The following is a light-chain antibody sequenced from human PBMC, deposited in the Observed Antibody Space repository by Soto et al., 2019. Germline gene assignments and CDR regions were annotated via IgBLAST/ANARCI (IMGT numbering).Light chain of an antibody. CDR2: AAS. CDR3: QQANSFPTT. Sequence: DIQMTQSPSSVSASVGDRVTITCRASQSISGWLAWYQRKPGKAPKLLIYAASNLQSGVPSRFSGSGSGTDFTLTISSLQPEDFATYYCQQANSFPTTFGQGTKVDIK. V-gene: IGKV1-12*01. CDR1: QSISGW. J-gene: IGKJ1*01.